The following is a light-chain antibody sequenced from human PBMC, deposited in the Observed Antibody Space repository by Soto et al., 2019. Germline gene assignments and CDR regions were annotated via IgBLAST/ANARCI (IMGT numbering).Light chain of an antibody. CDR2: DAS. J-gene: IGKJ1*01. CDR1: QTIANNY. V-gene: IGKV3-20*01. CDR3: QQYGTSPWT. Sequence: EFALNQSPGTLSLTQGARATLSCRASQTIANNYLTWYQQKPGQAPRVLIYDASTRATGIPDRFSGSGSGTDFTLTISRLEPEDFAGYYCQQYGTSPWTFGQVTKVDIK.